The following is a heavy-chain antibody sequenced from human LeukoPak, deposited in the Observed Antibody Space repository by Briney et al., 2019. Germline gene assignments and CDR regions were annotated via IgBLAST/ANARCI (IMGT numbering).Heavy chain of an antibody. J-gene: IGHJ3*01. D-gene: IGHD2-15*01. CDR3: AKGVGSQN. CDR2: ICSSSSYI. Sequence: PGGSLRLSRAASGFSFSSYSMNWVRQAPRTGLEWVSSICSSSSYIYYAPPAKGRFTISRDNAKNSLYLQMKSLRAEDTAVYYCAKGVGSQNWGRGTMVTVSS. V-gene: IGHV3-21*04. CDR1: GFSFSSYS.